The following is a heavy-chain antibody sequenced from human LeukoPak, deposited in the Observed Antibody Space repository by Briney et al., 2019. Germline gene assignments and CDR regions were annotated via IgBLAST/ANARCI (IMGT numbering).Heavy chain of an antibody. CDR2: ISGSGSTI. J-gene: IGHJ4*02. V-gene: IGHV3-48*03. D-gene: IGHD5-18*01. Sequence: GGSLRLSCAASGFTFSNYEMNWVRQAPGKGLEWVSYISGSGSTIYYADSVKGRFTISRDNAKDSLYLQMNSLRAEDTAVYYCARVRSGYSHGNYFDYWGQGTLVTGSS. CDR1: GFTFSNYE. CDR3: ARVRSGYSHGNYFDY.